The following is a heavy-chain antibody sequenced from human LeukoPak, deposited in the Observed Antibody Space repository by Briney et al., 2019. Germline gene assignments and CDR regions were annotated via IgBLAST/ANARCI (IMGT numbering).Heavy chain of an antibody. V-gene: IGHV3-30*18. D-gene: IGHD3-3*01. CDR1: GFTFSSYG. J-gene: IGHJ4*02. CDR3: AKEGSIFGVVIRPYYFDY. Sequence: GRSLRLSCAASGFTFSSYGMHWVRQAPGKGLEWVAVISYDGSNKYYADSVKGRFTISRDNSKNTLYLQMNSLRAEDTAVYYCAKEGSIFGVVIRPYYFDYWGQGTLVTVSS. CDR2: ISYDGSNK.